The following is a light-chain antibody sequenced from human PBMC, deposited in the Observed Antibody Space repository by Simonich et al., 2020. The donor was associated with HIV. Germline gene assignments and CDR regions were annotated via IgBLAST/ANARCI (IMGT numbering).Light chain of an antibody. Sequence: EIVMTQSPATLSVSPEERATLSCRASQSVGSNLAWYQQKPGQAPRLLIYGASTRATDIPARFSASGSGTEFTLTISSMQSEDFAVYYCQQYNNWPRTFGQGTKVEIK. J-gene: IGKJ1*01. CDR1: QSVGSN. CDR2: GAS. CDR3: QQYNNWPRT. V-gene: IGKV3-15*01.